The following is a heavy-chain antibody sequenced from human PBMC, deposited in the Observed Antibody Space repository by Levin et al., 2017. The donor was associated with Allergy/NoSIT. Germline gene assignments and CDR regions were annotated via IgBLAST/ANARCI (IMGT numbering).Heavy chain of an antibody. CDR3: AREPNYGSGSHSNIDAFDI. J-gene: IGHJ3*02. Sequence: ASVKVSCTASGGTFTNSAFTWVRQTPGQGLEWVGRIIPLFGTANYAQTFQGRVTITADESADMVYMELSGLTSEDSAVYYCAREPNYGSGSHSNIDAFDIWGPGTGVTVSS. V-gene: IGHV1-69*13. CDR1: GGTFTNSA. CDR2: IIPLFGTA. D-gene: IGHD3-10*01.